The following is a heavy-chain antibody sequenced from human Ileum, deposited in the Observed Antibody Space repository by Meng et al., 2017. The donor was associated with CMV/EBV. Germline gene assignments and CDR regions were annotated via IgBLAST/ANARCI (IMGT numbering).Heavy chain of an antibody. Sequence: LTCAGSGGSISERHYWSWVRQPPGKGLEWIGEISHRGIIKYTPSLKSRVMISMDRTKNHFSLELTSVTAADTGLYFCARSPGFFSLDSWGPGILVTVSS. CDR2: ISHRGII. J-gene: IGHJ4*02. CDR3: ARSPGFFSLDS. V-gene: IGHV4-4*01. CDR1: GGSISERHY.